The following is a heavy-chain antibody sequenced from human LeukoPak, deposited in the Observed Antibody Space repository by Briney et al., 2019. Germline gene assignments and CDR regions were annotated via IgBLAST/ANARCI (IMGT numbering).Heavy chain of an antibody. CDR1: GYTFTSYA. D-gene: IGHD3-22*01. V-gene: IGHV7-4-1*02. CDR3: ARDYLDSSGSYAFDI. CDR2: INTNTGNP. Sequence: ASVKVSCKASGYTFTSYAKNWVRQAPGQGLEWMGWINTNTGNPTYAQGFTGRFVFSLDTSVSTAYLQISSLKAEDTAVYYCARDYLDSSGSYAFDIWGQGTMVAVSS. J-gene: IGHJ3*02.